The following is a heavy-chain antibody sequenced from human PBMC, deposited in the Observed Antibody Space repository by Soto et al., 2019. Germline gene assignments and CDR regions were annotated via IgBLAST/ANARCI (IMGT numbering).Heavy chain of an antibody. Sequence: SETLSLTCTVSGGSISSGGYYWSWIRQHPGKGLEWIGYIYYSGSTYYNPSLKSRVTISVDTSKNQFSLKLSSVTAADTAVYYCASGPPIYSGYDLFAFDIWGQGTMVTVSS. D-gene: IGHD5-12*01. CDR3: ASGPPIYSGYDLFAFDI. V-gene: IGHV4-31*03. CDR2: IYYSGST. J-gene: IGHJ3*02. CDR1: GGSISSGGYY.